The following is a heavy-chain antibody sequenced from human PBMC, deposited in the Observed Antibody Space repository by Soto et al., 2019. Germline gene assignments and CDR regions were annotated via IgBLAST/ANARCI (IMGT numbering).Heavy chain of an antibody. CDR3: ARDQEAGSFFPYHYGMDV. J-gene: IGHJ6*02. CDR2: ISSSGSTI. Sequence: GGSLRLSCATSGFTFSSYEMNWVRQAPGKGLEWVSYISSSGSTIYYADSVKGRFTISRDNAKNSLYLQMDSLRAEDTAVYYCARDQEAGSFFPYHYGMDVWGQGTTLTVSS. CDR1: GFTFSSYE. V-gene: IGHV3-48*03. D-gene: IGHD6-13*01.